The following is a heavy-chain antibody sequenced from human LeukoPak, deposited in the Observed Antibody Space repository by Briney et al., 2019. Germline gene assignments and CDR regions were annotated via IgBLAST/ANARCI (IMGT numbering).Heavy chain of an antibody. CDR2: IYTSGST. D-gene: IGHD3-22*01. CDR1: GGSISSYY. Sequence: AETLSLTCTVSGGSISSYYWSWIRQPAGKGLEWIGRIYTSGSTNYNPSLKSRVTISVDTSKNQFSLKLSSVTAADTAVYYCARLPYYDSSGTPESWVYYYYMDVWGKGTTVTISS. V-gene: IGHV4-4*07. CDR3: ARLPYYDSSGTPESWVYYYYMDV. J-gene: IGHJ6*03.